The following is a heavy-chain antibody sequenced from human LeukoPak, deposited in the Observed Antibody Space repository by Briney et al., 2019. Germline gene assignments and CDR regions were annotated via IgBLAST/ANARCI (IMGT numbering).Heavy chain of an antibody. D-gene: IGHD6-19*01. Sequence: GALRLSCAASGFTFSDYSMNWVRQAPGKGLEWVSYISGSSNYIYYADSVKGRFTISRDNAKTSLYLQMNSLRAEDTAVYYCAREPSGWYVDYWGQGTLVTVSS. CDR1: GFTFSDYS. V-gene: IGHV3-21*01. CDR3: AREPSGWYVDY. CDR2: ISGSSNYI. J-gene: IGHJ4*02.